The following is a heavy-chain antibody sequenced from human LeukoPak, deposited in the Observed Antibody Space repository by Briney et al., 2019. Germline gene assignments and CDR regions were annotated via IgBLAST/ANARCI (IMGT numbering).Heavy chain of an antibody. J-gene: IGHJ4*02. V-gene: IGHV3-11*01. D-gene: IGHD6-19*01. CDR3: AKATPIVVAGTDFDN. Sequence: PGGSLRLPCAASRFTFRDSYMSWIRHVPGEGLEWLAYISDSADTRKYADSVTGRFTISRDNSKNTLYLLMNSLRAEDTAVYYCAKATPIVVAGTDFDNWGQGTLVTVSS. CDR1: RFTFRDSY. CDR2: ISDSADTR.